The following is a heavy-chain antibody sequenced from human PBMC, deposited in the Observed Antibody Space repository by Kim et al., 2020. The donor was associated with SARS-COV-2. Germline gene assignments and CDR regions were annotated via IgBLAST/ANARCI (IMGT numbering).Heavy chain of an antibody. Sequence: DSVKGRFIMARDNAKNSLYLQMNSLRAEDTAVYYCARVTPRNYYYGMDVWGQGTTVTVSS. J-gene: IGHJ6*02. V-gene: IGHV3-48*03. CDR3: ARVTPRNYYYGMDV.